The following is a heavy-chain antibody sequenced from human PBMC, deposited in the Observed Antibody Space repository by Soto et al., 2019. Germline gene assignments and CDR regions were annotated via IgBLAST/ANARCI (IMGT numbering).Heavy chain of an antibody. CDR1: GFTVSSNY. D-gene: IGHD3-3*01. J-gene: IGHJ6*02. CDR2: IYSGGST. V-gene: IGHV3-53*01. Sequence: GGSLRLSCAASGFTVSSNYMSWVRQAPGKGLEWVSVIYSGGSTYYADSVKGRFTISRDNSKNTLYLQMNSLRAEDTAVYYCASRALEWYGSYYYYGMDVWGQGTTVTV. CDR3: ASRALEWYGSYYYYGMDV.